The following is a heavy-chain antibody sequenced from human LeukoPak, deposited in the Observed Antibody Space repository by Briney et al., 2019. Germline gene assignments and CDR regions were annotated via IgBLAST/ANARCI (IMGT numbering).Heavy chain of an antibody. CDR3: AREGMDRGVIIN. V-gene: IGHV3-21*01. CDR2: ISSSSSYI. D-gene: IGHD3-10*01. J-gene: IGHJ4*02. Sequence: TGRSLRLSCAASGFTFSSYSMNLVRQAPGKGLEWVSSISSSSSYIYYADSVKGRFTISRDNAKNSLYLQMNSLRAEDTAVYYCAREGMDRGVIINWGQGTLVTVSS. CDR1: GFTFSSYS.